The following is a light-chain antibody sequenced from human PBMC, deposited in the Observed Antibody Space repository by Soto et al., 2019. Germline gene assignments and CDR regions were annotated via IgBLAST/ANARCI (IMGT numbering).Light chain of an antibody. Sequence: EPASISCRSSQSLEESNGDNYLDWYLQRPGQSPQLLIYLGSNRASGVPDRFSGSGSGTDFTLKISRVEAEDVGVYYCMQGQQMPYTFGQGTKLEIK. CDR2: LGS. CDR3: MQGQQMPYT. CDR1: QSLEESNGDNY. J-gene: IGKJ2*01. V-gene: IGKV2-28*01.